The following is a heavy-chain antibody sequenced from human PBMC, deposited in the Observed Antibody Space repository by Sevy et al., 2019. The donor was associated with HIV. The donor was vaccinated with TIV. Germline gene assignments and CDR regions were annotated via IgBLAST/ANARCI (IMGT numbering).Heavy chain of an antibody. CDR3: AKGGRDYGDYFDY. J-gene: IGHJ4*02. D-gene: IGHD4-17*01. CDR2: ISWDGGST. V-gene: IGHV3-43*01. Sequence: GGSLRLSCAASGFTFDDYTMHWVRQAPGKGLEWVSLISWDGGSTYYADSVKGRFTISRDNSKNSLYLQMNSLRTEDTALYYCAKGGRDYGDYFDYWGQGTLVTVSS. CDR1: GFTFDDYT.